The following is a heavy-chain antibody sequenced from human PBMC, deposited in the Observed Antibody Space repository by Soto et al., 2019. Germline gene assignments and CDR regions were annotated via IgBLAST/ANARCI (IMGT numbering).Heavy chain of an antibody. D-gene: IGHD1-1*01. V-gene: IGHV3-23*01. Sequence: PAGSLRLSCAASGFTFSSYAMSWVRQAPGKGLEWVSAISGSGGSTYYADSVKGRFTISRDNSKNTLYLQMNSLRAEDTAVYYCAKALSGQLELFDYWGQGTLVTVSS. J-gene: IGHJ4*02. CDR1: GFTFSSYA. CDR3: AKALSGQLELFDY. CDR2: ISGSGGST.